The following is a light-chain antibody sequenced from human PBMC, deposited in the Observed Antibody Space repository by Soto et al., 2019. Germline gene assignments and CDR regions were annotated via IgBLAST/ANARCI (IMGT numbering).Light chain of an antibody. Sequence: EIVLTQSPATLSLSPGERATLSCRASQSISDHLAWYQQKPGQAPRLLIFDASNRATGIPARFSGSGSGTDLILTISSLDPEDFAVYYCQQRSNWLFGPGTKVEI. CDR2: DAS. CDR3: QQRSNWL. CDR1: QSISDH. J-gene: IGKJ3*01. V-gene: IGKV3-11*01.